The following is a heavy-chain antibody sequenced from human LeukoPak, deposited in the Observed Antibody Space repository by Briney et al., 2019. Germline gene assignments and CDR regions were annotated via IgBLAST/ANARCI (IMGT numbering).Heavy chain of an antibody. D-gene: IGHD4-17*01. Sequence: GGSLRLSCAASGFTFSSYAMSWVRQAPGKGLEWVSAISGSGGSTYYADSVKGRFTISRDNSKNTLYLQMNSLRAEDTAVYYCASYGDYAGFGMDVWGQGTTVTVSS. CDR2: ISGSGGST. CDR1: GFTFSSYA. J-gene: IGHJ6*02. V-gene: IGHV3-23*01. CDR3: ASYGDYAGFGMDV.